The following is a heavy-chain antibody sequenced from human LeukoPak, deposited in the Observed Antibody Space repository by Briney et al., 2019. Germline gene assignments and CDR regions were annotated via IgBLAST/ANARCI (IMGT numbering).Heavy chain of an antibody. J-gene: IGHJ6*02. Sequence: GASVKVSCKASGGTFSSYAISWVRQAPGQGLEWMGGIIPIFGTANYAQKLQGRVTMTTDTSTSTAYMELRSLRSDDTAVYYCASGIYGSGRNPKPYYYGMDVWGQGTTVTVSS. V-gene: IGHV1-69*05. CDR1: GGTFSSYA. D-gene: IGHD3-10*01. CDR3: ASGIYGSGRNPKPYYYGMDV. CDR2: IIPIFGTA.